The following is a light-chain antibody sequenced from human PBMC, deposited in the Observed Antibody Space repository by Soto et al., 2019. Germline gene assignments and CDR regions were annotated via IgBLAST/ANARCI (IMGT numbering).Light chain of an antibody. J-gene: IGLJ3*02. V-gene: IGLV1-47*01. CDR3: AAWDDSLSVV. CDR1: SSNIGNDY. CDR2: RNN. Sequence: QAVVNQPPSASGTPGQKVSISCSGSSSNIGNDYVYWYRQLPGTAPKLLIYRNNQRPSEVPDRFSASKSGTAAFLAISGLRSEDEADYYCAAWDDSLSVVFGGGTQLTVL.